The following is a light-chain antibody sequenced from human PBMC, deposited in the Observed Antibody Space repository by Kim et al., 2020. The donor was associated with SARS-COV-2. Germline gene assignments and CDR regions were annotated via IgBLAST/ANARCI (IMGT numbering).Light chain of an antibody. CDR3: QSYDTSLRGSV. J-gene: IGLJ2*01. Sequence: QRVTISCTGSSSNIGAGHDVHWYQHAPGTVPRLLIYGNTKRPSGIPDRFSASKSGSSASLAITGLHAEDEAEYFCQSYDTSLRGSVFGGGTQLTVL. V-gene: IGLV1-40*01. CDR2: GNT. CDR1: SSNIGAGHD.